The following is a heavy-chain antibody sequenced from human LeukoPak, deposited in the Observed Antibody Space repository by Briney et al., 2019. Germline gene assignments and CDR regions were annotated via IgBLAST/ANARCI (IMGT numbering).Heavy chain of an antibody. Sequence: SETLSLTCAVYGGSFSGYYWSWIRQPPGKGLEWIGEINHSGSTNYNPSLKSRVTISVDTSKNQFSLKLSSVTAADTAVYYCARPAGYSSSWYGYWGQGTLVTVSS. CDR1: GGSFSGYY. CDR3: ARPAGYSSSWYGY. V-gene: IGHV4-34*01. D-gene: IGHD6-13*01. J-gene: IGHJ4*02. CDR2: INHSGST.